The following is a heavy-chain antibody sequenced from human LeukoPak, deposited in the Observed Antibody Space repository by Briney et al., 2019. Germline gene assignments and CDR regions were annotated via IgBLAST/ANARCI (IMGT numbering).Heavy chain of an antibody. CDR2: ISAYNGNT. J-gene: IGHJ4*02. D-gene: IGHD2/OR15-2a*01. V-gene: IGHV1-18*01. CDR3: ARGSTSYYIDY. CDR1: GYTFTSYG. Sequence: ASVKVSCKASGYTFTSYGISWVRQAPGQGLEWMGWISAYNGNTNYAQKFQGRVTLTRDTSTSTVYMELSSLRSEDTALFFCARGSTSYYIDYWGQGTLVTVSS.